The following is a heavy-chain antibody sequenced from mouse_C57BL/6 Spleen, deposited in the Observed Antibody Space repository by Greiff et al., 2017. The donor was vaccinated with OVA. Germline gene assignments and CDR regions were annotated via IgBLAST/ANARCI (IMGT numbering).Heavy chain of an antibody. CDR3: ARPSYYDYDKTDWYFDV. D-gene: IGHD2-4*01. J-gene: IGHJ1*03. Sequence: EVHLVESGGDLVKPGGSLKLSCAASGFTFSSYGMSWVRQTPDKRLEWVATISSGGSYTYYPDSVKGRFTISRDNAKNTLYLQMSSLKSEDTAMYYCARPSYYDYDKTDWYFDVWGTGTTVTVSS. CDR2: ISSGGSYT. CDR1: GFTFSSYG. V-gene: IGHV5-6*01.